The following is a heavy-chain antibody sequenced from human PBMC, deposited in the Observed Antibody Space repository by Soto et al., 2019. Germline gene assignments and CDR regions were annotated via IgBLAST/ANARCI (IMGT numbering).Heavy chain of an antibody. CDR2: INHSGST. D-gene: IGHD6-13*01. CDR3: ARGRSRSSWYGTPDWFDP. V-gene: IGHV4-34*01. CDR1: GGSFSGYY. Sequence: SETLSLTCAVYGGSFSGYYWSWIRQPPGKGLEWIGEINHSGSTNYNPSLKSRVTISVDTSKNQFSLKLSSVTAADTAVYYCARGRSRSSWYGTPDWFDPWGQGTLVTVSS. J-gene: IGHJ5*02.